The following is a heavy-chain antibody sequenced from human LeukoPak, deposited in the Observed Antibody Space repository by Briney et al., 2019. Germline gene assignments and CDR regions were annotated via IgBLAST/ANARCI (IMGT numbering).Heavy chain of an antibody. Sequence: PGGSLRLSYAASGFIFSNFWMGWARQGPGKGLQWVASINRDGSEEHPVDSVKGRFTISRDNAKNSAYLQMSGLTVEDTAVYYCVRDVEIWGQGTLVTVSS. CDR2: INRDGSEE. D-gene: IGHD5-24*01. CDR1: GFIFSNFW. CDR3: VRDVEI. J-gene: IGHJ4*02. V-gene: IGHV3-7*01.